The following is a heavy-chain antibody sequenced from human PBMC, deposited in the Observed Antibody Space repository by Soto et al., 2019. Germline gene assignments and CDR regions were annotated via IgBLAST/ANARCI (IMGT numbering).Heavy chain of an antibody. J-gene: IGHJ6*02. Sequence: GGSLRLSCAASGFTFSSYAMSWVRQAPGKGLEWVSAISGSGGSTYYADSVKGRFTISRDNSKNTLYLQMNSLRAEDTAVYYCAKDYDQPLERNGMDVWGQGTTVTVSS. CDR3: AKDYDQPLERNGMDV. V-gene: IGHV3-23*01. CDR2: ISGSGGST. CDR1: GFTFSSYA. D-gene: IGHD2-2*01.